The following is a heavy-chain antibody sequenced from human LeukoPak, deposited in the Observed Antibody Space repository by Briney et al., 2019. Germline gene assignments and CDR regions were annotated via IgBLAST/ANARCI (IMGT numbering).Heavy chain of an antibody. Sequence: PGGSLRLSCAASGFSFSTYAMNWVRQAPGKGLEWVSSISGGGGRTFYTASVQGRFTISRDNSKNTLYLQINSLGAEDTALYYCAKDYNSVESGLGQHWGQGTLVTVSP. CDR3: AKDYNSVESGLGQH. J-gene: IGHJ4*02. CDR1: GFSFSTYA. CDR2: ISGGGGRT. V-gene: IGHV3-23*01. D-gene: IGHD1-20*01.